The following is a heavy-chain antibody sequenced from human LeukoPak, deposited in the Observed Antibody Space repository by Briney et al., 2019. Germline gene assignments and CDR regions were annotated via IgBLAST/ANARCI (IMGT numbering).Heavy chain of an antibody. Sequence: GGSLRLSCAASGFTFSSYAMGWVRQAPGKGLEWVSAISGSGDTYYADSVKGRFTISRDNARNSLYLQMDNLRAEDTGVYYCARDFYDGFALDYWGQGTLVTVSS. D-gene: IGHD2/OR15-2a*01. V-gene: IGHV3-23*01. CDR2: ISGSGDT. CDR3: ARDFYDGFALDY. CDR1: GFTFSSYA. J-gene: IGHJ4*02.